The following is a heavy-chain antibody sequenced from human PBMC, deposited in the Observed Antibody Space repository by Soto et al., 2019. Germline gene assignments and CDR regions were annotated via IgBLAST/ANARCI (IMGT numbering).Heavy chain of an antibody. CDR1: GYTFIGYN. CDR2: INPNTGDT. J-gene: IGHJ4*02. Sequence: QVQLVQSGAEVKKPGASVKVSCKASGYTFIGYNIHWVRQAPGQGLEWMGWINPNTGDTKYAQKFQGWVTMTRDTSISTAYMEVRSDDTAVYYCARGGMAVANSIAYYWGQGTLVTVSS. CDR3: ARGGMAVANSIAYY. D-gene: IGHD6-19*01. V-gene: IGHV1-2*04.